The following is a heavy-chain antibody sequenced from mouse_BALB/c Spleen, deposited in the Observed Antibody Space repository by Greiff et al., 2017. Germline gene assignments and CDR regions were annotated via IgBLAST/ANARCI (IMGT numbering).Heavy chain of an antibody. Sequence: EVQLVESGGGLVKPGGSLKLSCAASGFTFSSYAMSWVRQTPEKRLEWVASISSGGSTYYPDSVKGRFTISRDNARNILYLQMSSLRSEDTAMYYCASAYYRYDDYFDYWGQGTTLTVSS. J-gene: IGHJ2*01. D-gene: IGHD2-14*01. CDR1: GFTFSSYA. CDR3: ASAYYRYDDYFDY. CDR2: ISSGGST. V-gene: IGHV5-6-5*01.